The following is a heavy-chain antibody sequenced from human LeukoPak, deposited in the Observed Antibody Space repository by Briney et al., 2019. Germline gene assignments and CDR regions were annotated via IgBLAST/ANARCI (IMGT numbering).Heavy chain of an antibody. CDR2: INHSGST. CDR3: ARQPPNYFDY. Sequence: SETLSLTCAVYGGSFSGYYWSWIRQPPGKGLEWIGEINHSGSTYYNPSLKSRVTISVDTSKNQFSLKLSSVTAADTAVYYCARQPPNYFDYWGQGTLVTVSS. J-gene: IGHJ4*02. CDR1: GGSFSGYY. V-gene: IGHV4-34*01.